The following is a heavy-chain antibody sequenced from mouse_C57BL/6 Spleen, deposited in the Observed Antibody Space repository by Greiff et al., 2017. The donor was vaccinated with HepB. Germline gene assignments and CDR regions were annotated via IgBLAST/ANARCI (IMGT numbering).Heavy chain of an antibody. J-gene: IGHJ4*01. CDR3: ARRDDGYSYYAMDY. CDR1: GYAFSSSW. CDR2: IYPGDGDT. D-gene: IGHD2-3*01. Sequence: VQRVESGPELVKPGASVKISCKASGYAFSSSWMNWVKQRPGKGLEWIGRIYPGDGDTNYNGKFKGKATLTADKSSSTAYMQLSSLTSEDSAVYFCARRDDGYSYYAMDYWGQGTSVTVSS. V-gene: IGHV1-82*01.